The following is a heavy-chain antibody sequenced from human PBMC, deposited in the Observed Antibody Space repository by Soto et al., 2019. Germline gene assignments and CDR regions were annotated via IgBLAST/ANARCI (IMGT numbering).Heavy chain of an antibody. V-gene: IGHV1-3*01. Sequence: GASVKVSCKASGYTFTSYAMHWVRQAPGQRLEWMGWINAGNGNTKYSQKFQGRVTITRDTSASTAYMELSSLRSEDTAVYYCARVKWLRLGVYYYYYMDVWGKGTTVTVSS. CDR1: GYTFTSYA. CDR2: INAGNGNT. D-gene: IGHD5-12*01. J-gene: IGHJ6*03. CDR3: ARVKWLRLGVYYYYYMDV.